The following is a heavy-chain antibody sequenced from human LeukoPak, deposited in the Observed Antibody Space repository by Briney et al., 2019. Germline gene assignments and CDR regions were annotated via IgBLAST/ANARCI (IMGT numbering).Heavy chain of an antibody. CDR1: GYSFTSYW. J-gene: IGHJ4*02. Sequence: GESLKISCKGSGYSFTSYWIGWVRQMPGKGLEWMGIIYPGDSDIRYSPSFQGQVTISADKSISTAYLQWNSLKASDSATYYCARRSYGDSGDYFDYWGQGTLVTVSS. V-gene: IGHV5-51*01. CDR3: ARRSYGDSGDYFDY. CDR2: IYPGDSDI. D-gene: IGHD4-17*01.